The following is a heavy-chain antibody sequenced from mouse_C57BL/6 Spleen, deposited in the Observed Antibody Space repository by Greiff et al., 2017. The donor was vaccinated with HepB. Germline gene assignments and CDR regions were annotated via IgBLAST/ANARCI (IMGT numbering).Heavy chain of an antibody. CDR3: ARGEAYSNYVFFDY. Sequence: VQLQQPGAELVRPGSSVKLSCKASGYTFTSYWMHWVKQRPIQGLEWIGNIDPSDSETHYNQKFKDKATLTVDKSSSTAYMQLSSLTSEDSAVYYCARGEAYSNYVFFDYWGQGTTLTVSS. J-gene: IGHJ2*01. V-gene: IGHV1-52*01. CDR2: IDPSDSET. CDR1: GYTFTSYW. D-gene: IGHD2-5*01.